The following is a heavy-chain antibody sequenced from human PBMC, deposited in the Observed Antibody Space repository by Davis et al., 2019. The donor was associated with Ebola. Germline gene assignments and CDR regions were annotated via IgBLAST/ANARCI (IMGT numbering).Heavy chain of an antibody. CDR1: GFTFSSYG. CDR2: ISYDGSNK. Sequence: GGSLRLSCAASGFTFSSYGMHWVRPAPGKGLEWVAVISYDGSNKYYADSVKGRFTISRDNSKNTLYLQMNSLRAEDTAVYYCAKIVDYGDSGRYDYWGQGTLVTVSS. CDR3: AKIVDYGDSGRYDY. V-gene: IGHV3-30*18. D-gene: IGHD4-17*01. J-gene: IGHJ4*02.